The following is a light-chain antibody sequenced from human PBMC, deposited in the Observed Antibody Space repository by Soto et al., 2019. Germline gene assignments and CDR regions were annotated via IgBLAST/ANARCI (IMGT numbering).Light chain of an antibody. CDR2: DVS. Sequence: QSALTQPRSVSGSPGQSVSISCTGTSSDVGRYSYVSWYQQHPGKAPKLMIYDVSERPSGVPVRFSGSKSGNTASLTISGLQAEDEADYYCCSYAGTYTGVFGTGTKVTVL. CDR3: CSYAGTYTGV. CDR1: SSDVGRYSY. J-gene: IGLJ1*01. V-gene: IGLV2-11*01.